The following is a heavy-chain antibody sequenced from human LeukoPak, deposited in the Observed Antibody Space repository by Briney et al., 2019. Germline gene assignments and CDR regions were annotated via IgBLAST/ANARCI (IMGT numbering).Heavy chain of an antibody. CDR1: GFTFSNYD. CDR2: IGFAGDT. D-gene: IGHD2-15*01. J-gene: IGHJ4*02. CDR3: VRVVPYCSGGSCSPYFDY. Sequence: PGGSLRLSCAASGFTFSNYDMHWVRQATGKGLEWVSAIGFAGDTYYPGSVKGRFTISRENVKNSLYLQMNSLRAEDTAVYYCVRVVPYCSGGSCSPYFDYWGQGTLVTVSS. V-gene: IGHV3-13*01.